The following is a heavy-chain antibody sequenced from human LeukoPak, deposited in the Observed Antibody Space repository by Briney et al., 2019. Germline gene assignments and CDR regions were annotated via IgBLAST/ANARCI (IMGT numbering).Heavy chain of an antibody. D-gene: IGHD4-11*01. CDR3: ARAHYSNYEGYYYYYYMDV. Sequence: GASVKVSCKASGYTFTSYGISWVRQAPGQGLEWMGWISPNNGNTNNAQKHQGRVTMTKDTSTSTAYMELRSLRSDDTAVYYCARAHYSNYEGYYYYYYMDVWGKGTTVTVSS. J-gene: IGHJ6*03. CDR2: ISPNNGNT. CDR1: GYTFTSYG. V-gene: IGHV1-18*01.